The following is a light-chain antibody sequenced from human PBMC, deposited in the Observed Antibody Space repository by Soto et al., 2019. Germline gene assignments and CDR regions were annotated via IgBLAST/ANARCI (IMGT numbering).Light chain of an antibody. J-gene: IGLJ2*01. CDR1: SSDVGSYNL. CDR3: CSYAGTVV. Sequence: QSALTQPASVSGSPGQSITISCTGTSSDVGSYNLVSWYQQHPGKAPKLMIYEVSKRPSGVSNRFSGSKSGNTASLTSSGVQDEDESDYYSCSYAGTVVFGAGTKVTVL. CDR2: EVS. V-gene: IGLV2-23*02.